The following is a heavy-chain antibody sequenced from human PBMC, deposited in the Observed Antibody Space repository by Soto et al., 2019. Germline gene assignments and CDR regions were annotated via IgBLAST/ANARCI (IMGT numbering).Heavy chain of an antibody. J-gene: IGHJ6*02. Sequence: QVQLVESGGGLVKPGGSLILSCAASGFTFSDYYMSWIRQAPGKGLEWVSYISSSGSTIYYADSVKGRFTISRDNAKNSLYLQMNSLRAEDTAVYYCATLLWFGELSGYYYGMDVWGQGTTVTVSS. D-gene: IGHD3-10*01. CDR2: ISSSGSTI. V-gene: IGHV3-11*01. CDR3: ATLLWFGELSGYYYGMDV. CDR1: GFTFSDYY.